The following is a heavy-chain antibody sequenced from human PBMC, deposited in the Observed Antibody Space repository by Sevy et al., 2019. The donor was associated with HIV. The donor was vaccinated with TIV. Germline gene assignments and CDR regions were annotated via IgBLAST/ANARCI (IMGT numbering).Heavy chain of an antibody. V-gene: IGHV1-69*13. CDR2: IIPIFGTA. CDR1: GGTFSSYA. D-gene: IGHD2-2*02. Sequence: ASVKVSCKASGGTFSSYAISWVRQAPGQGLEWMGGIIPIFGTANYAQKFQGRVTITADESTSPAYMELSGLESGDKAGDCCARGGGGRIVVVPAAIGAEYFQHWGQGTLVTVSS. CDR3: ARGGGGRIVVVPAAIGAEYFQH. J-gene: IGHJ1*01.